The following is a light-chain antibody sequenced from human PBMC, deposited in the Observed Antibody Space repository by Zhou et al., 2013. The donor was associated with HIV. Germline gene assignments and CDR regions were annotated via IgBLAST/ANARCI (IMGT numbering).Light chain of an antibody. CDR2: GAF. CDR1: QSVGNS. V-gene: IGKV3-20*01. Sequence: EIVLTQSPPTLSLSPGVRATLSCRASQSVGNSLAWYQQKPGQAPRLLIHGAFSRATGIPDRFSGSGSGTDFTLTISRLEPEDLAVYYCQQYGSSPPNTFGQGTRLEIK. CDR3: QQYGSSPPNT. J-gene: IGKJ2*01.